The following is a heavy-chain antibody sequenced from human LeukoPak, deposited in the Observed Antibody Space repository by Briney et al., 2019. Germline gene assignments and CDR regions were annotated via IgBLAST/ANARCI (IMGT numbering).Heavy chain of an antibody. Sequence: PGGSLRLSCAASGFTFSNAWMNWVRQAPGKGLEWVGRIKSKTDGGTTDYAAPVKGRFTISRDDSKNTLYLQMDSLKTEDTAVYYCTTESDGQNYYYYGMDVWGQGTTVTVSS. V-gene: IGHV3-15*07. D-gene: IGHD2-8*01. CDR1: GFTFSNAW. J-gene: IGHJ6*02. CDR3: TTESDGQNYYYYGMDV. CDR2: IKSKTDGGTT.